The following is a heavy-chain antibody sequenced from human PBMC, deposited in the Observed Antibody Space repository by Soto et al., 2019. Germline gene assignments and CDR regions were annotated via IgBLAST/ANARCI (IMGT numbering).Heavy chain of an antibody. J-gene: IGHJ6*02. CDR3: ATRRTGYSSSWYYYYGMDV. D-gene: IGHD6-13*01. V-gene: IGHV4-39*01. CDR2: IYYSGST. CDR1: GGSISSSSYD. Sequence: SETLSLACTVSGGSISSSSYDWGWIRQPPGKGLEWIGSIYYSGSTYYNPSLKSRVTISVDTSKNQFSLKLSSVTAADTAVYYCATRRTGYSSSWYYYYGMDVWGQGTTVTVSS.